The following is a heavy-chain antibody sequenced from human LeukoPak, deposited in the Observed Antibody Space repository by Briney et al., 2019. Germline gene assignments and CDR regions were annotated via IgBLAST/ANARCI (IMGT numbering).Heavy chain of an antibody. CDR2: ISYYGSNK. V-gene: IGHV3-30*18. CDR3: AKGFAYYYDSSGYQIDY. J-gene: IGHJ4*02. Sequence: GGSLRLSCAASGFTFSSYGMHWVRQAPGKGLEWVAVISYYGSNKCYADSVKGRFTISRDNSKNTLYLQMNSLRAEDTAVYYCAKGFAYYYDSSGYQIDYWGQGTLVTVSS. D-gene: IGHD3-22*01. CDR1: GFTFSSYG.